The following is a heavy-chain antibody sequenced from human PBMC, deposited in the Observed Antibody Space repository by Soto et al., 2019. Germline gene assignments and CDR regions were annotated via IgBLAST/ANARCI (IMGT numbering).Heavy chain of an antibody. D-gene: IGHD3-16*02. J-gene: IGHJ4*02. V-gene: IGHV4-39*01. Sequence: SETLSLTCTVSGGSISSSSYYWGWIRQPPGKGLEWIGSIYYSGSTYYNPSLKSRVTISVDTSKNQFSLKLSSVTAADTAVYYCARHSISEFDYWGQGTLVTVSS. CDR3: ARHSISEFDY. CDR2: IYYSGST. CDR1: GGSISSSSYY.